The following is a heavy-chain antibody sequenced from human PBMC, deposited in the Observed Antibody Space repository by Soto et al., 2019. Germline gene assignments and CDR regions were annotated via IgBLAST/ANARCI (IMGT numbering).Heavy chain of an antibody. V-gene: IGHV4-34*01. CDR3: ARVERGTATTVVDAFDI. Sequence: QVQLQQWGAGLLKPSETLSLTCAVFGGSVNSGNYYWSWIRQPPGKGLEWIGEMSHSGGTHFNPSLESRVTISVDTSKTQFSLKMSSVTAADTALYYCARVERGTATTVVDAFDIWGPGTMVTVSS. CDR1: GGSVNSGNYY. D-gene: IGHD1-1*01. J-gene: IGHJ3*02. CDR2: MSHSGGT.